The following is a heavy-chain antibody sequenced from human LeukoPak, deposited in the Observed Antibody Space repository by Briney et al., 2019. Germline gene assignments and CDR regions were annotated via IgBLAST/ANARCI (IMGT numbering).Heavy chain of an antibody. D-gene: IGHD1-1*01. J-gene: IGHJ4*02. CDR2: IHYSGST. V-gene: IGHV4-59*01. CDR3: ASGFRGQLGYFDY. CDR1: GDSLSSYY. Sequence: SETLSLTCTVSGDSLSSYYLGWIRQPPGKGLEWIGYIHYSGSTNYNPSLKSRVTISVDTSKNQFSLRLSSVTAADTALYYCASGFRGQLGYFDYWGQGTLVTVSS.